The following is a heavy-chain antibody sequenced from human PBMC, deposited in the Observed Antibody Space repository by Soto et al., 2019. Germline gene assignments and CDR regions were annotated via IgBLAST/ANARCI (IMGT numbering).Heavy chain of an antibody. D-gene: IGHD3-9*01. J-gene: IGHJ1*01. CDR1: GGSISSYY. V-gene: IGHV4-59*08. CDR3: ARHLRTSYYDILTGYQSFQH. CDR2: IYYSDSI. Sequence: PSETLSLTCTVSGGSISSYYWTWIRQSPGKGLEWIGYIYYSDSINYNPSLKSRVTISVDTSKNQFSLKLSSVTAADTAVYYCARHLRTSYYDILTGYQSFQHWGQGTLVTVSS.